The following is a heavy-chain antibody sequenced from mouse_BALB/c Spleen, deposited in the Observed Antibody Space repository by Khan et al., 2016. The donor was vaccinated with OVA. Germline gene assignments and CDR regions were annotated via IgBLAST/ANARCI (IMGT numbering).Heavy chain of an antibody. V-gene: IGHV1-4*01. CDR3: VRDGAYHRNDGWFAY. J-gene: IGHJ3*01. CDR2: INPSNGYT. CDR1: GYTFTSYT. Sequence: QVQLKQSGAELARPGASVKMSCKASGYTFTSYTIHWIKLRPGQGLEWIGYINPSNGYTNYNQKFKDKATLTADKSSTTAYMELSSLTSDDSALYNCVRDGAYHRNDGWFAYWGQGTLVTVS. D-gene: IGHD2-14*01.